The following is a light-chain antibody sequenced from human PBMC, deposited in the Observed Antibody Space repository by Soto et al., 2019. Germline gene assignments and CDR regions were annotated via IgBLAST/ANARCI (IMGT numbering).Light chain of an antibody. V-gene: IGLV1-40*01. Sequence: QSVLTQPPSVSVAPGQRVTISCTGSNSNIGAGYDVQWYQQLPGTAPKLLIYINTNRPSGVPDRFSGSKSGTSASLTITGLQADDEADYYCQSYDTSLSGSKVFGGGTKVTVL. CDR1: NSNIGAGYD. CDR2: INT. J-gene: IGLJ3*02. CDR3: QSYDTSLSGSKV.